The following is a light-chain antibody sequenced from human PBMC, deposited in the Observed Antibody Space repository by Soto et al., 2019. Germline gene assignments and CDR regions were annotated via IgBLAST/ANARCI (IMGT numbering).Light chain of an antibody. CDR3: QHHNAWPLT. CDR2: GGF. J-gene: IGKJ3*01. Sequence: IVLTQSPGTLSVSPGERVILSCRASQTLRNKLAWYQQKPGQAPRLLIYGGFTRATGIPARFSGSGSGTALTLTIHTLQSEDFAIYYCQHHNAWPLTFGPGTNLHLK. V-gene: IGKV3-15*01. CDR1: QTLRNK.